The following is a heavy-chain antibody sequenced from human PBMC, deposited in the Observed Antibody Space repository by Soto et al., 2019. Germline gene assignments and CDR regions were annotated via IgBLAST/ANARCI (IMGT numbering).Heavy chain of an antibody. Sequence: GVLRLSCAASGFTFSSYAMSWVRQAPGKGLEWVSVISGSGDSTYYADSVKGRFTISRDNSKNTLYLQMNSLRAEDTAVYYCARVDTAMVFDYWGQGTLVTVSS. CDR3: ARVDTAMVFDY. V-gene: IGHV3-23*01. J-gene: IGHJ4*02. CDR1: GFTFSSYA. CDR2: ISGSGDST. D-gene: IGHD5-18*01.